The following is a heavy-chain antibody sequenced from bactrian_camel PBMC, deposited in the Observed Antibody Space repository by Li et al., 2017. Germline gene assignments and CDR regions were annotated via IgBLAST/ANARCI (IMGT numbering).Heavy chain of an antibody. Sequence: HVQLVESGGELAQPGGSLRLSCAASGFTFSNHYMSWVRQAPGKGLEWVSYINPDGSGSNYADSVRGRLTISRDNAKNTVYLQMNSLKPEDTAIYYCAAGLALGYRWNDRRRYSYWGQGTQVTVS. V-gene: IGHV3S5*01. CDR1: GFTFSNHY. CDR3: AAGLALGYRWNDRRRYSY. D-gene: IGHD1*01. CDR2: INPDGSGS. J-gene: IGHJ4*01.